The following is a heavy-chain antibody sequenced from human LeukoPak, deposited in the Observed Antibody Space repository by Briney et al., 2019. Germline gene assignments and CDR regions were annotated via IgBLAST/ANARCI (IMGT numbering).Heavy chain of an antibody. Sequence: GASVKVSCKASGGTFSSYAISWVRQAPGQGLEWMGGIIPIFGTANYAQKFQGRVTITTDESTSTAYMELSSLRSEDTDVYYCARVGYGGGAFDIWGQGTMVTVSS. CDR3: ARVGYGGGAFDI. CDR2: IIPIFGTA. J-gene: IGHJ3*02. D-gene: IGHD6-13*01. CDR1: GGTFSSYA. V-gene: IGHV1-69*05.